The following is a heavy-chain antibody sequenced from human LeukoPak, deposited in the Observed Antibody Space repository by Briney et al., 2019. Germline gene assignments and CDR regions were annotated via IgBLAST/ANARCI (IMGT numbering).Heavy chain of an antibody. V-gene: IGHV4-30-4*08. CDR2: IYYSGST. Sequence: SQTLSLTCTVSGGSINSGDYYWSWIRQLPGKGLEWIGYIYYSGSTYYPPSLRSRVTISVDTSKNQFSLRLSSVTAADTAVYYCARGVVEYFQHWGQGTLVTVSS. CDR3: ARGVVEYFQH. J-gene: IGHJ1*01. CDR1: GGSINSGDYY.